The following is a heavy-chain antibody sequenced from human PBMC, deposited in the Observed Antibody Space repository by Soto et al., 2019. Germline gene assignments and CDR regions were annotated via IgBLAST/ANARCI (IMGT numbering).Heavy chain of an antibody. V-gene: IGHV4-34*01. Sequence: TSETLSLTCAAYGGTFSGYYWSWIRQPPGKGLEWIGEINHSGSTNYNPSLKSRVTISVDTSKNQFSLKLSSVTAADTAVYYCAREKLVFGVVIRLGPYYYGMDFWGQGTTVTVSS. D-gene: IGHD3-3*01. J-gene: IGHJ6*02. CDR1: GGTFSGYY. CDR3: AREKLVFGVVIRLGPYYYGMDF. CDR2: INHSGST.